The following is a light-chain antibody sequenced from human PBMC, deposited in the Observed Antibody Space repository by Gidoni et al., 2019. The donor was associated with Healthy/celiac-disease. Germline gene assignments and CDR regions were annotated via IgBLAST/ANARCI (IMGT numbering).Light chain of an antibody. CDR3: QQRSNWPPIT. V-gene: IGKV3-11*01. CDR2: DAS. Sequence: ETVLTQSPATLPLSPGERATLSCRASQRVSSYLAWYQQKPGQAPRLLIYDASNRAPGIPARFSGSGSGTDFTLTISSLEPEDFAVYYCQQRSNWPPITFGQGTRLEIK. CDR1: QRVSSY. J-gene: IGKJ5*01.